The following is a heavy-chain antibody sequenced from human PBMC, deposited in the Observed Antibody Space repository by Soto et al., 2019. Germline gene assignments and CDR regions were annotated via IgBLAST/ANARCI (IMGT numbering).Heavy chain of an antibody. J-gene: IGHJ6*02. CDR3: AGDGGGYVRPGYHYGLDV. CDR2: IYYSGST. Sequence: PSETLSLTCTVSGGSIRSGDYYWSWIRQPPGKGLEWIGYIYYSGSTYYHPSLQSRVTISVDTSNNQFSLRLTSVTAADTAVYYCAGDGGGYVRPGYHYGLDVWGQGTTVTVSS. D-gene: IGHD5-12*01. V-gene: IGHV4-30-4*01. CDR1: GGSIRSGDYY.